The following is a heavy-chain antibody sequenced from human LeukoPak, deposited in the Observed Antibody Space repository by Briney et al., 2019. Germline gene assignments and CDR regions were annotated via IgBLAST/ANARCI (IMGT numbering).Heavy chain of an antibody. CDR2: INPNSGGT. V-gene: IGHV1-2*04. Sequence: ASVKVSCKACGYTFTGYYMHWVRQAPGQRLEWMGWINPNSGGTNYAQKFQGWVTMTRDTSISTDYMELSRLRSDDTAVYYCARGWLGSSRTDYWGQGTLVTVSS. CDR3: ARGWLGSSRTDY. CDR1: GYTFTGYY. D-gene: IGHD6-13*01. J-gene: IGHJ4*02.